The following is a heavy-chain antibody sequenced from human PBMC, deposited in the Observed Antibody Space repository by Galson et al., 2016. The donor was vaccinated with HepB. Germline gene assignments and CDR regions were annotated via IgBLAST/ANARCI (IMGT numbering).Heavy chain of an antibody. V-gene: IGHV3-33*03. CDR1: GFTFSGYG. Sequence: SLRLSCAASGFTFSGYGMHWVRQAPGKGLEWVAVIWHDGNNKDYADSVKGRFTISRDNSKNTLYLQMNSLRVEETALYYCAKDQFRNFEPDYWGQGTLVTVSS. D-gene: IGHD1-7*01. CDR3: AKDQFRNFEPDY. J-gene: IGHJ4*02. CDR2: IWHDGNNK.